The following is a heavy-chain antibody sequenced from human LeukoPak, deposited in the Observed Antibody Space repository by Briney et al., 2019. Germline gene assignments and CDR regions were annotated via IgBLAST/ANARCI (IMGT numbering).Heavy chain of an antibody. CDR2: IYYSGST. CDR1: GGSISTSSYY. J-gene: IGHJ4*02. Sequence: SETLSLTCTVSGGSISTSSYYWGWIRQPPGKGLEWIGNIYYSGSTYYNPSLKSRVTISVDTSKNHFSLKLNSLTAADTAVYYCGELHQRKDFLGQGTLVNGSS. D-gene: IGHD1-26*01. CDR3: GELHQRKDF. V-gene: IGHV4-39*02.